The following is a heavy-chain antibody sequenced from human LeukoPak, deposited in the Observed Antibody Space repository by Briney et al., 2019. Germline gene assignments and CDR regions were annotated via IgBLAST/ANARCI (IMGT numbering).Heavy chain of an antibody. D-gene: IGHD2-2*01. V-gene: IGHV4-34*01. CDR3: ASSDCSSTSCYHFDY. Sequence: PSETLSLTCAVYGGSFSGYYWSWIRQPPGKGLEWLGEINHSGSTNYNPSLKSRVTISVDRSKNQFSLKLSSVTAADTAVYYCASSDCSSTSCYHFDYWGQGTLVTVSS. CDR1: GGSFSGYY. J-gene: IGHJ4*02. CDR2: INHSGST.